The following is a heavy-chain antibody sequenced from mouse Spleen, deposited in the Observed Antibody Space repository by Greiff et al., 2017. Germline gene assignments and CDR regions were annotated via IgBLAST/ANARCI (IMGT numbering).Heavy chain of an antibody. Sequence: EVKLVESGGGLVKPGGSLKLSCAASGFTFSDYRMHWVRQAPEKGLEWVAYISSGSSTIYYADTVKGRFTISRDNAKNTLFLQMTSLRSEDTAMYYCALTGTDYWGQGTTLTVSS. V-gene: IGHV5-17*01. CDR3: ALTGTDY. D-gene: IGHD4-1*01. CDR2: ISSGSSTI. J-gene: IGHJ2*01. CDR1: GFTFSDYR.